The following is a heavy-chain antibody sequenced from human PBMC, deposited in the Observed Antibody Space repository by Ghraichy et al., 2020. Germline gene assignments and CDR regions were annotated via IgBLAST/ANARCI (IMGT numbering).Heavy chain of an antibody. Sequence: SETLSLTCTISGGSIGDYYWSWIRQPPGKGLEWIGYIYHTGNTVYNPSLKSQVTMSVDTSKNQFSLKLHSVTTADTAVYFCVRGGDYDYIWGSHRYADPLAYWGQGILVTVSS. CDR3: VRGGDYDYIWGSHRYADPLAY. D-gene: IGHD3-16*02. J-gene: IGHJ4*02. CDR1: GGSIGDYY. V-gene: IGHV4-59*01. CDR2: IYHTGNT.